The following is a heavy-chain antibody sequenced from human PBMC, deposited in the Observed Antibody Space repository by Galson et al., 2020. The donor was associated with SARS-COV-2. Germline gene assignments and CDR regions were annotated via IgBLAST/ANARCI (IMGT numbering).Heavy chain of an antibody. D-gene: IGHD6-6*01. J-gene: IGHJ4*02. CDR1: GFTFSSYG. V-gene: IGHV3-30*18. CDR3: AKAWGSSGDFDY. Sequence: GESLKISCAASGFTFSSYGMHWVRQAPGKGLEWVAVISYDGSNKYYADSVKGQFTISRDNSKNTLYLQMNSLRAEDTAVYYCAKAWGSSGDFDYWGQGTLVTVSS. CDR2: ISYDGSNK.